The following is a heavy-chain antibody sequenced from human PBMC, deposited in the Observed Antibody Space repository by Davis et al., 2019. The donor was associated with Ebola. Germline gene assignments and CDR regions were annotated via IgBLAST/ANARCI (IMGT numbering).Heavy chain of an antibody. V-gene: IGHV4-34*01. Sequence: MPSETLSLTCAVYGGSFSGYYWSWIRQPPGKGLEWIGSIYYSGSTYYNPSLKSRVTISVDTSKNQFSLKLSSVTAADTAVYYCARGEVQGSRWFDPWGQGTLVTVSS. CDR3: ARGEVQGSRWFDP. D-gene: IGHD3-10*01. CDR2: IYYSGST. J-gene: IGHJ5*02. CDR1: GGSFSGYY.